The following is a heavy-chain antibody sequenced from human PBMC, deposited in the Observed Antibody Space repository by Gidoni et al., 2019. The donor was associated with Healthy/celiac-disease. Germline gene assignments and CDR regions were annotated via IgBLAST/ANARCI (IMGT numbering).Heavy chain of an antibody. CDR2: ISGSVGST. J-gene: IGHJ6*02. CDR1: GFTFRSYA. CDR3: AKDLYYYDSSGYPSGYGMDV. D-gene: IGHD3-22*01. Sequence: EVQLLESGGGLVQPGGSLRLSCAASGFTFRSYAMSWVRQAPGKGLEWVSAISGSVGSTYYADSVKGRFTISRDNSKNTLYLQMNSLRAEDTAVYYCAKDLYYYDSSGYPSGYGMDVWGQGTTVTVSS. V-gene: IGHV3-23*01.